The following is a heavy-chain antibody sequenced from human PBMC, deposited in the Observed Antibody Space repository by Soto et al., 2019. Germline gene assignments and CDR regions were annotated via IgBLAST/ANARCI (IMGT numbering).Heavy chain of an antibody. CDR3: ARDSPPNYL. J-gene: IGHJ5*02. D-gene: IGHD7-27*01. CDR2: INAYNSLT. CDR1: GYTFTSYA. V-gene: IGHV1-18*01. Sequence: QVQLVQSGAEVKKPGASVKVSCKASGYTFTSYAISCVRQAPGQGLEWMGWINAYNSLTNYAQKLQGRVTMTTDTSTSTADLELRSLRSDDTAVYYCARDSPPNYLWGQGTLVTVSS.